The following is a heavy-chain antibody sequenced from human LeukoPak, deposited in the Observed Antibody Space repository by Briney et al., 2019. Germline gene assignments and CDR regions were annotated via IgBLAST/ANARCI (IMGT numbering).Heavy chain of an antibody. D-gene: IGHD1-26*01. J-gene: IGHJ4*02. Sequence: GRSLRLSCTASGLTFTSSFINWARQAPGKGLEWVSSIRISRFAIKYAYSVAGRPTTSTDTSTSTLFKQMDSVVAAHPTIYYCAKAGGGRYWDYWGQGTLVTVSS. V-gene: IGHV3-21*01. CDR3: AKAGGGRYWDY. CDR1: GLTFTSSF. CDR2: IRISRFAI.